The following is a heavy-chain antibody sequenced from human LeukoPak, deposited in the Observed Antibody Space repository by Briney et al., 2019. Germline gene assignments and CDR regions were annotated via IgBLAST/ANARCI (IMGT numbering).Heavy chain of an antibody. D-gene: IGHD6-13*01. Sequence: SETLSLTCTVSGGSLSNYYWTWIRQPPGKGLEWIGYIYYSGSTNYNPSLKSRVTISLDTSRNQFSLRLTSVTAADTAVYYCARGGTAKGHFDYWGQGTLVTVSS. CDR2: IYYSGST. J-gene: IGHJ4*02. CDR1: GGSLSNYY. V-gene: IGHV4-59*08. CDR3: ARGGTAKGHFDY.